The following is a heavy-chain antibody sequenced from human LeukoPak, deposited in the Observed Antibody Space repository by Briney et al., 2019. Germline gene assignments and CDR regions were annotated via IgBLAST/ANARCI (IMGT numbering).Heavy chain of an antibody. D-gene: IGHD3-10*01. CDR3: AREIAGEWYFDY. CDR1: GGSISSGGYY. Sequence: SQTLSLTCTVSGGSISSGGYYWSWIRQHPGKGLEWIGYIYYSGSTYYNPSLKSRVTISVDTSKNQFSLKLSSVTAADTAVYYCAREIAGEWYFDYWGQGTLVTVSS. CDR2: IYYSGST. V-gene: IGHV4-31*03. J-gene: IGHJ4*02.